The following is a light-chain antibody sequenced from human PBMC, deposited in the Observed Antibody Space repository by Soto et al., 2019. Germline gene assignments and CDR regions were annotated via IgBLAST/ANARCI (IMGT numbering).Light chain of an antibody. CDR3: QQSYSTPG. CDR1: QSISSY. Sequence: DIQMTQSPSSLSASVGDRVTITCRASQSISSYLNWYQQKPEKAPKLPIYAASSLQSGVPSRFSGSGSGTDFTLTISSLQPEDVATYYCQQSYSTPGFGGGTKVEIK. V-gene: IGKV1-39*01. J-gene: IGKJ4*01. CDR2: AAS.